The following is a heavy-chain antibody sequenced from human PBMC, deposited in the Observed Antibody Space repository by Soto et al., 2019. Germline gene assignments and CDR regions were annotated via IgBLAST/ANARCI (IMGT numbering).Heavy chain of an antibody. CDR3: ASTYTLWFGNWFDP. D-gene: IGHD3-10*01. V-gene: IGHV1-24*01. J-gene: IGHJ5*02. CDR1: GYTLTELS. CDR2: FDPEDGET. Sequence: GASVKVSCKVSGYTLTELSMHWVRQAPGKGLEWMGGFDPEDGETIYAQKFQGRVTMTEDTSTDTAYMELSSLRSEDTAVYYCASTYTLWFGNWFDPWGQGTLVTVSS.